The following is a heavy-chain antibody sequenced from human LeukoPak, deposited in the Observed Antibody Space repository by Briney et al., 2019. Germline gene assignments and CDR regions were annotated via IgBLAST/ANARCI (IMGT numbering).Heavy chain of an antibody. Sequence: GGSLRLSCAASGFTFSNYNMNWVRQAPGKGLEWVSYTSSGSSTIYYADSVKGRFTISRDNAKNSLYLQMNSLRAEDTAVYYCARVSYYYYMEVWGRGTTVAVSS. CDR2: TSSGSSTI. CDR1: GFTFSNYN. V-gene: IGHV3-48*01. CDR3: ARVSYYYYMEV. J-gene: IGHJ6*03.